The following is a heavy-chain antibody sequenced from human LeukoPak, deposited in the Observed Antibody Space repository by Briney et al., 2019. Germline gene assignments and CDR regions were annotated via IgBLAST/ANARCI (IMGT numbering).Heavy chain of an antibody. CDR2: IYYSGST. Sequence: SETLSLTCTVSGGSISSYYWSWIRQPPGKGLEWIGYIYYSGSTNYNPSLKSRVTISVDTSKNQFSLKLSSVTAADTAVYYCAREGGYRGYYYYYMDVWGKGTTVTASS. CDR3: AREGGYRGYYYYYMDV. J-gene: IGHJ6*03. D-gene: IGHD5-18*01. CDR1: GGSISSYY. V-gene: IGHV4-59*01.